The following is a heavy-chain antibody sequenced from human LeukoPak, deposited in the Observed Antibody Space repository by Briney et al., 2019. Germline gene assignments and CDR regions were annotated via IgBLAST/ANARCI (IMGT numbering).Heavy chain of an antibody. V-gene: IGHV3-9*01. Sequence: GGSLRLSCAASGFTFHDYAMHWVRQAPGKGLEWVSGISWNSGSIGYADSVKGRFTISRDNAKNSLYLQMNSLRAEDTALYYCAKDIGSGSYNWFDPWGQGTLVTVSS. CDR3: AKDIGSGSYNWFDP. CDR1: GFTFHDYA. D-gene: IGHD3-10*01. CDR2: ISWNSGSI. J-gene: IGHJ5*02.